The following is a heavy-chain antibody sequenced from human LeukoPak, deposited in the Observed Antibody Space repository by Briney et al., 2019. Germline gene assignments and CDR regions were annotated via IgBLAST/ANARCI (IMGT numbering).Heavy chain of an antibody. CDR1: GYPFKTYG. D-gene: IGHD3-22*01. J-gene: IGHJ4*02. CDR2: ISAYNGNT. Sequence: ASVKVSCKASGYPFKTYGISWVRQAPGQGLEWMGWISAYNGNTNYAQNLQGRVTMTADTSTSTAYMELRSLRSDDTAVYYCARPYYYDGYFDYWGQGTLVTVSS. V-gene: IGHV1-18*01. CDR3: ARPYYYDGYFDY.